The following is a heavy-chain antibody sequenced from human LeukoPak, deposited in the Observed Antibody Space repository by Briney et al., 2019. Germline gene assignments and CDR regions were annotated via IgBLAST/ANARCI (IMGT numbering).Heavy chain of an antibody. CDR1: GFTFSSYS. V-gene: IGHV3-21*01. CDR3: ARVESWFGEFFDY. CDR2: ISSSSSYI. Sequence: GGSLTLSCAASGFTFSSYSMNWVRQAPGKGLEWVSSISSSSSYIYYADSVKGRFTISRDNAKNSLYLQMNSLRAEDTAVYYCARVESWFGEFFDYWGQGTLVTVSS. D-gene: IGHD3-10*01. J-gene: IGHJ4*02.